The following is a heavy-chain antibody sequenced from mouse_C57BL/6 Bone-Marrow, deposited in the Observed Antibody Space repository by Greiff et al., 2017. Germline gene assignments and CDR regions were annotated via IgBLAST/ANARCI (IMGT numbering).Heavy chain of an antibody. J-gene: IGHJ3*01. CDR3: ASRIYYDCGGFAY. CDR2: IHPNSGST. Sequence: QVQLQQPGAELVKPGASVKLSCKASGYTFTSYWMHWVKQRPGQGLEWIGMIHPNSGSTNYNEKFKSKATLTVDKSSSTAYMQLSSLTSEDSAVYYGASRIYYDCGGFAYWGQGTLVTVSA. V-gene: IGHV1-64*01. CDR1: GYTFTSYW. D-gene: IGHD2-4*01.